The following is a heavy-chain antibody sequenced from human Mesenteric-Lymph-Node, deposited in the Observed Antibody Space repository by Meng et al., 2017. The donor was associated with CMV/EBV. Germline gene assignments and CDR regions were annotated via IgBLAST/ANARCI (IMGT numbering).Heavy chain of an antibody. CDR1: GFTFSSYA. V-gene: IGHV3-23*01. CDR2: ITGSGGNA. D-gene: IGHD1-26*01. J-gene: IGHJ4*02. Sequence: GESLKISCTASGFTFSSYAMSWVRQAPGKGLEWVSTITGSGGNAFYADSVKGRFTISRDNSHNTLYLRMNSLRVEDTAVYYCAKDQGGTNLRGIDYWGQGMLVTVSS. CDR3: AKDQGGTNLRGIDY.